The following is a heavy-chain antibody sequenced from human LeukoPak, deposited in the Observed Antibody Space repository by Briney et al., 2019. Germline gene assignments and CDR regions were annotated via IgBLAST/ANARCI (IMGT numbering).Heavy chain of an antibody. CDR3: ARDRSLWFGELQNLFDY. CDR1: GYTFTGYY. CDR2: INPNSGGT. D-gene: IGHD3-10*01. J-gene: IGHJ4*02. Sequence: GASVKVSCKASGYTFTGYYMHWVRQAPGQGLEWMGWINPNSGGTNYAQKFQGRVTMTRDTSISTAYMELSRLRSDDTAVYYCARDRSLWFGELQNLFDYWGQGTLVTVSS. V-gene: IGHV1-2*02.